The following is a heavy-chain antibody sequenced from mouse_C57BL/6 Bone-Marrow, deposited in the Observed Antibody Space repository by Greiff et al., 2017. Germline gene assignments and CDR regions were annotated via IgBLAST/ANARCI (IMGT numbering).Heavy chain of an antibody. V-gene: IGHV1-7*01. Sequence: VKLQESGAELAKPGASVKLSCKASGYTFTSYWMHWVKQRPGQGLEWIGYLNPSSGYTKYNQKFKDKATLTAAKSSSPAYMQLSSLTYEDSAVYYCARGVDYWGQGTTLTVSS. CDR3: ARGVDY. CDR1: GYTFTSYW. CDR2: LNPSSGYT. J-gene: IGHJ2*01.